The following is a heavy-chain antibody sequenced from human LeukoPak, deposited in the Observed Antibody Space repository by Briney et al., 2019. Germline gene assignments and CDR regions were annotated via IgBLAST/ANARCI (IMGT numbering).Heavy chain of an antibody. J-gene: IGHJ3*02. Sequence: SETLSLTCAVSGGSISSSNWWSCGRPPPGKGLEWIGEIYHSGSTNYNPSLKSRVTISVDKSKNQFSLKLSSVTAADTAVYYCASTRGSSASRGFDIWGQGTMVTVSS. D-gene: IGHD3-16*01. CDR3: ASTRGSSASRGFDI. CDR2: IYHSGST. V-gene: IGHV4-4*02. CDR1: GGSISSSNW.